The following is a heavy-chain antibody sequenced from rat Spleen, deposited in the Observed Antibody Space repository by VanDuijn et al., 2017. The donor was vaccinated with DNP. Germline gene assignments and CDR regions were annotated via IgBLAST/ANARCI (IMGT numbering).Heavy chain of an antibody. CDR1: GFSLTSYT. CDR2: MSSGGNT. J-gene: IGHJ3*01. CDR3: ARDNIGTTWFAY. Sequence: QVQLKESGPGLVQPSQTLSLTCTVSGFSLTSYTVSWVRQPPGEGLEWIAAMSSGGNTYYNSALKSRLSVSRDTSKSQVFLKMNSLQPEDTGTYYCARDNIGTTWFAYWGQGTLVTVSS. D-gene: IGHD1-5*01. V-gene: IGHV2-6*01.